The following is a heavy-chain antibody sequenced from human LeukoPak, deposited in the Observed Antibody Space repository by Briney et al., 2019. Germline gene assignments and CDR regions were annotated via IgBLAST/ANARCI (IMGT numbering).Heavy chain of an antibody. J-gene: IGHJ4*02. D-gene: IGHD6-13*01. V-gene: IGHV4-34*01. CDR1: GGSFSGYY. CDR2: INHSGST. CDR3: AGQLARSHFDY. Sequence: SETLSLTCAVYGGSFSGYYWSWIRQPPGKGLEWIGEINHSGSTNYNPSLKSRVTISVDTSKNQFSLKLSSETAADTAVYYCAGQLARSHFDYWGQGTLVTVSS.